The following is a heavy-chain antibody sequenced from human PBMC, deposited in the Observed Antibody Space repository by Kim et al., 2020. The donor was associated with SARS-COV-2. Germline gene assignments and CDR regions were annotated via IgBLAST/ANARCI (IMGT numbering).Heavy chain of an antibody. J-gene: IGHJ4*02. CDR1: RFTFSSYA. D-gene: IGHD6-6*01. CDR3: ARELENSSSRGGL. CDR2: ISTGSDYT. Sequence: GGSLRLSCAASRFTFSSYAMNWVRQAPGKGLEWVSYISTGSDYTYYADSVKGRFTVSRDNAKNSLYLQMNSLRDEDTAVYYCARELENSSSRGGLWGQGTLVTVSS. V-gene: IGHV3-21*05.